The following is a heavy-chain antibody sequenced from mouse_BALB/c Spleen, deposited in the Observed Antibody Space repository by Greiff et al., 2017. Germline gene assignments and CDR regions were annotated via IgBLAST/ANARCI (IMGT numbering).Heavy chain of an antibody. V-gene: IGHV1-15*01. D-gene: IGHD1-2*01. J-gene: IGHJ2*01. CDR3: TRRTTATPY. CDR1: GYTFTDYE. Sequence: QVQLQQSGAELVRPGASVTLSCKASGYTFTDYEMHWVKQTPVHGLEWIGAIDPETGGTAYNQKFKGKATLTADKSSSTAYMELRSLTSEDSAVYYCTRRTTATPYWGQGTTLTVSS. CDR2: IDPETGGT.